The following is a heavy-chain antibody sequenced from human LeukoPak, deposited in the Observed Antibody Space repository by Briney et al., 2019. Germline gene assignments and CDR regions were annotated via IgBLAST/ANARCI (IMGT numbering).Heavy chain of an antibody. J-gene: IGHJ5*02. D-gene: IGHD3/OR15-3a*01. CDR3: AKGDWNWFDP. CDR2: ISWDGGST. Sequence: GGSLRLSCAASGFTFDDYAMHWVRQAPGKGLEWVSLISWDGGSTYYADSGKGRFTISRDNSKNSLYLQMNSLRAEDTALYYCAKGDWNWFDPWGQGTLVTVSS. V-gene: IGHV3-43D*03. CDR1: GFTFDDYA.